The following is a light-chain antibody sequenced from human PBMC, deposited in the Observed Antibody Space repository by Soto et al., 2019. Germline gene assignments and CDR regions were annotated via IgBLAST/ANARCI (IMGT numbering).Light chain of an antibody. CDR3: AAWDDSTNGVV. V-gene: IGLV1-44*01. J-gene: IGLJ2*01. CDR2: SNN. Sequence: QSVLTQPPSASGTPGQRITISCSGSSSNIGSNTVNWYQQHPGTAPTLLIYSNNQRPSVGPDRSSGATSGTSASLAISGLQSDDEADYYCAAWDDSTNGVVFGGGTKVTVL. CDR1: SSNIGSNT.